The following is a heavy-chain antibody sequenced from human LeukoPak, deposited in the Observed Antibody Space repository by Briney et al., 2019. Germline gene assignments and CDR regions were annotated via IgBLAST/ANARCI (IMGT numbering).Heavy chain of an antibody. CDR1: GFTFSNYA. J-gene: IGHJ5*02. V-gene: IGHV3-23*01. CDR3: ARKLSGSSPGLDP. CDR2: ISGSGGST. D-gene: IGHD3-10*01. Sequence: GGSLRLSCAASGFTFSNYAMNWVRQAPGKGLGWVSGISGSGGSTYYADSVKGRFTISRDNSKNTLYLQMNSLRAEDTAVYYCARKLSGSSPGLDPWGQGTLVTVSS.